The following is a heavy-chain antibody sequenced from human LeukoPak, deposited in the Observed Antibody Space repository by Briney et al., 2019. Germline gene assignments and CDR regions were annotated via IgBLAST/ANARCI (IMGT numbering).Heavy chain of an antibody. V-gene: IGHV3-11*04. D-gene: IGHD2-2*01. CDR1: GFTFSDYY. CDR3: ARGVVPAA. Sequence: PGGSLRLSCAASGFTFSDYYMSGIRQAPGKGLEWVSYISSDGSTIYYADSVKGRFTISRDYAKNSLYLQMNTLRAEDTAMYYCARGVVPAAWGQGTLVTVSS. J-gene: IGHJ5*02. CDR2: ISSDGSTI.